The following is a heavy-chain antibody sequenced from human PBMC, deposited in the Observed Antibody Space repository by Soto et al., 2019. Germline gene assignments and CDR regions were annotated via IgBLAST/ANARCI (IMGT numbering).Heavy chain of an antibody. CDR3: ATSQKGYNWNYFDH. V-gene: IGHV4-38-2*01. Sequence: SETLSLTCAVSGYSISSGYYWGWIRQPPGKGLEWIGSIYHSGSTYYNPSLESRVSVSVDTSKSQFSLKLSAVTAADTAVYYCATSQKGYNWNYFDHWGQGALVTVSS. CDR2: IYHSGST. J-gene: IGHJ4*02. D-gene: IGHD1-20*01. CDR1: GYSISSGYY.